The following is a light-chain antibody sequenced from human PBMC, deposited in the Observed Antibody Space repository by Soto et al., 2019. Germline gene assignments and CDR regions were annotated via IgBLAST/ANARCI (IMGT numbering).Light chain of an antibody. CDR3: QQYNNRWT. CDR2: DAS. Sequence: EIVLTQSPATLSLSPGERATLSCRASQSVSSYLAWYRQKPGQAPRLLIYDASNTATGIPGRFSGSGSGTEFTLTISSLQSEDFADYYCQQYNNRWTFGQGTKVDI. CDR1: QSVSSY. V-gene: IGKV3-11*01. J-gene: IGKJ1*01.